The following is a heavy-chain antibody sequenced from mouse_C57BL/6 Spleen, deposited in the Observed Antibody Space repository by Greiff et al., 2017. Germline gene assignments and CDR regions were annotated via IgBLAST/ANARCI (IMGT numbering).Heavy chain of an antibody. J-gene: IGHJ2*01. V-gene: IGHV1-4*01. CDR2: INPSSGYT. CDR3: ARNYGSSYPYYFDY. Sequence: QVQLQQSGAELARPGASVKMSCKASGYTFTSYTMHWVKQRPGQGLEWIGYINPSSGYTKYNQKFKDKATLTADKSSSTAYMQLSSLTSEASAVYYGARNYGSSYPYYFDYWGQGTTLTVSS. D-gene: IGHD1-1*01. CDR1: GYTFTSYT.